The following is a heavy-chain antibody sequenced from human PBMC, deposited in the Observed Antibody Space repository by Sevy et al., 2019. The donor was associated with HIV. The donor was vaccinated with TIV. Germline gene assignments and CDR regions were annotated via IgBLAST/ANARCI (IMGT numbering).Heavy chain of an antibody. CDR2: IGTAGDT. CDR3: ARGSYDDAFDI. V-gene: IGHV3-13*01. J-gene: IGHJ3*02. D-gene: IGHD1-26*01. Sequence: GGSLRLSCAASGFTFSSYDVHWVRQATGKGLEWVSAIGTAGDTYYPGSVKGRFTISRENAKNSLYLKMNSLRAGDTAVYYCARGSYDDAFDIWGQGTMVTVSS. CDR1: GFTFSSYD.